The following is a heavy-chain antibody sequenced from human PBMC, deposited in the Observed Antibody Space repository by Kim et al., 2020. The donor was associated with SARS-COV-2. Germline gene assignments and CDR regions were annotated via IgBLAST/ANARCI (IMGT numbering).Heavy chain of an antibody. D-gene: IGHD3-3*01. CDR3: ARECDFCSGYYTGVVY. V-gene: IGHV3-30-3*01. J-gene: IGHJ4*02. Sequence: GGSLRLSCAASGFTLSSYAMHWVRQAPGKGLEWVAVISYDGSNKYYADSVKGRFTISRDNSKNTLYLQMNSLRSEDTAVYYCARECDFCSGYYTGVVYWGQGTRVTVSS. CDR2: ISYDGSNK. CDR1: GFTLSSYA.